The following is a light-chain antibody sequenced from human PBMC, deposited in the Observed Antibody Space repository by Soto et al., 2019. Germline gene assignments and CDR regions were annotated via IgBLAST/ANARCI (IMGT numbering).Light chain of an antibody. Sequence: QSALTQPASVSGSPGQSIAISCTGTSSDVGGYTYVSWYQQHPGKAPKLIIYGVTNRPSGVSDRFSGSKSGNTASLTISGLQAEDEADYYCTSYTSRTPRKVFGGGTKLTVL. CDR2: GVT. J-gene: IGLJ3*02. CDR3: TSYTSRTPRKV. V-gene: IGLV2-14*01. CDR1: SSDVGGYTY.